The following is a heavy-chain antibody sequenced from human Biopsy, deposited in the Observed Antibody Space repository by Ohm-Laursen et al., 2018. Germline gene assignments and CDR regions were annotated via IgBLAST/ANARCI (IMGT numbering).Heavy chain of an antibody. CDR1: GFSVNDNY. Sequence: SLRLSCAASGFSVNDNYMSWVRQAPGKGLELVSFIYGAGSTFYAGSVKDRFTLSRDTSNNLMFLQMDSLRADDTAVYYCARGGIVSVHSYGRMGLFYFDSWGQGILVTVAS. J-gene: IGHJ4*02. CDR2: IYGAGST. V-gene: IGHV3-53*01. CDR3: ARGGIVSVHSYGRMGLFYFDS. D-gene: IGHD5-18*01.